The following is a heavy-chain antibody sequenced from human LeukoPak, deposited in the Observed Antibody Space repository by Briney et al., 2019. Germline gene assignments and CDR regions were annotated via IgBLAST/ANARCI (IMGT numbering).Heavy chain of an antibody. V-gene: IGHV1-18*01. Sequence: ASVKVSCKATGYTFTSYGISWVRQAPGQGLEWMGWISAYNGNTKYAQKFQGRVTMTTDTSTSTAYTELRSLRSDDTALYYCARAWRYYDSSGYYGDAFDIWGQGTMVTVSS. D-gene: IGHD3-22*01. CDR3: ARAWRYYDSSGYYGDAFDI. CDR2: ISAYNGNT. CDR1: GYTFTSYG. J-gene: IGHJ3*02.